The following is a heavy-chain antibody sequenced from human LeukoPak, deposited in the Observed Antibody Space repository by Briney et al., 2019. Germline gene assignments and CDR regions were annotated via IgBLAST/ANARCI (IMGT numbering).Heavy chain of an antibody. J-gene: IGHJ5*02. Sequence: GGSLRLSCAASGFTVSAYYMNWFRQAPGRVLEWVSLLYSDGTTYYSDSVKGRFTISRDDSKNTLLLQMNSLRAEDTAVYYCARDRAATEVWVELDPWGQGTLVTVSS. CDR1: GFTVSAYY. D-gene: IGHD1-26*01. CDR3: ARDRAATEVWVELDP. CDR2: LYSDGTT. V-gene: IGHV3-66*02.